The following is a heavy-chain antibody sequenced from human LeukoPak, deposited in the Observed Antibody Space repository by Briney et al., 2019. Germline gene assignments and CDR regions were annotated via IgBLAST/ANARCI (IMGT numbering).Heavy chain of an antibody. Sequence: SETLSLTCTVSGGSISSYYWSWIRQPAGKGLEWIGRIYTSGSTNYNPSLKSRVTMSVDTSKNQFSLKLSSVTAPDTAVYYCAREYYDSSGYYYPWSYFDYWGQGTLVTVSS. D-gene: IGHD3-22*01. V-gene: IGHV4-4*07. CDR3: AREYYDSSGYYYPWSYFDY. J-gene: IGHJ4*02. CDR1: GGSISSYY. CDR2: IYTSGST.